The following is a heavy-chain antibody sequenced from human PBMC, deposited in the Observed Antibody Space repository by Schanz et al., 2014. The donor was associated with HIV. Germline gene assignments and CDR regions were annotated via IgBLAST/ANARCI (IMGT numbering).Heavy chain of an antibody. CDR1: GFTFDDYA. D-gene: IGHD5-12*01. J-gene: IGHJ6*02. CDR3: AKGSMVAPRFGMDV. CDR2: ISWKSGSI. V-gene: IGHV3-9*01. Sequence: EVQLVESGGGLVQPGRSLRLSCAASGFTFDDYAMHWVRQAPGKGLEWVSGISWKSGSIGYAGSVKGRFTISRDNAKNALYLQMNSLRPEDTALYYCAKGSMVAPRFGMDVWGQGTTVTVSS.